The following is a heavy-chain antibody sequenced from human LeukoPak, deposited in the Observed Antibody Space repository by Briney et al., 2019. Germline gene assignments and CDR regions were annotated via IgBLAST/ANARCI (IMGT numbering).Heavy chain of an antibody. D-gene: IGHD2-15*01. V-gene: IGHV4-61*02. CDR1: GGSISSGSYY. Sequence: SETLSLTCTVSGGSISSGSYYWSWIRQPAGKGLEWIGRIYTSGSTNYNPSLKSRVTISVDTSKNQFSLKLSSVTAADTAVYYCAKGTVVADSGSVNYFYYLDVWGKGTTVSVSS. J-gene: IGHJ6*03. CDR2: IYTSGST. CDR3: AKGTVVADSGSVNYFYYLDV.